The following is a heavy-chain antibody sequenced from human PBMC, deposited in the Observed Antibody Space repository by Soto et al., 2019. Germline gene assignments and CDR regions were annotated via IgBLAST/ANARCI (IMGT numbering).Heavy chain of an antibody. CDR1: GFTFSSYS. V-gene: IGHV3-21*01. J-gene: IGHJ4*02. D-gene: IGHD4-17*01. CDR3: ARAGARLIVLRWTNCFDY. CDR2: ISSSSSYI. Sequence: EVQLVESGGGLVKPGGSLRLSCAASGFTFSSYSMNWVRQAPGKGLEWVSSISSSSSYIYYADSVKGRFTISRDNAKNSLYLQMNSLRAEDTAVYYCARAGARLIVLRWTNCFDYWGQGTLVTVSS.